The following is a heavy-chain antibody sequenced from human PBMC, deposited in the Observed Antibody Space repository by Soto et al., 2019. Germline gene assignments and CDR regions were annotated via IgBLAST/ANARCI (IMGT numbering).Heavy chain of an antibody. J-gene: IGHJ5*02. V-gene: IGHV4-39*01. D-gene: IGHD2-2*01. CDR2: IFYSGTT. CDR3: ARHAILWVPAAIGP. Sequence: KTSETLSLTCTVSGGSISTSSYYWGWIRQPPGKGLEWIGSIFYSGTTYYNPSLKSRVTISVDTSKNQFSLKLSSVTVADTAVYYCARHAILWVPAAIGPWGQGALVTVS. CDR1: GGSISTSSYY.